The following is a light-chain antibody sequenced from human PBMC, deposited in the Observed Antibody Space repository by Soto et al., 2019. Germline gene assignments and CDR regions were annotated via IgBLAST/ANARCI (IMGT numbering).Light chain of an antibody. CDR1: SSDVGGYNY. V-gene: IGLV2-8*01. Sequence: QSALTQPPSESGSPGQSVTISCTGTSSDVGGYNYVSWYQQHPGKAPKLMISEVSKRPSRVPDRFSGSKSGNTASLTVSGLQAEDEADYYCSSFAGNNNLVFGGGTKLTLL. CDR3: SSFAGNNNLV. J-gene: IGLJ2*01. CDR2: EVS.